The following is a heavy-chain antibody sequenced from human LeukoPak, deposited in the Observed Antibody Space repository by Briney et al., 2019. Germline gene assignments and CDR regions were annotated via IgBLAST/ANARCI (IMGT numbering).Heavy chain of an antibody. J-gene: IGHJ5*02. CDR1: GGSISSYY. Sequence: SETLSLTCTVSGGSISSYYWSWIRQPPGKGLEWIGYIYYSGSTNYNPSLKSRVTISVDTSKNQFSPKLSSVTAADTAVYYCARHPQNYYGSGSYYNVGDNWFDPWGQGTLVTVSS. CDR3: ARHPQNYYGSGSYYNVGDNWFDP. D-gene: IGHD3-10*01. CDR2: IYYSGST. V-gene: IGHV4-59*01.